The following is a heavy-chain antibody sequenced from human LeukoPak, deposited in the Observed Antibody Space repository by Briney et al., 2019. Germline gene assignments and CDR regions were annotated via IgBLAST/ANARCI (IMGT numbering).Heavy chain of an antibody. V-gene: IGHV5-51*01. Sequence: GESLKISCKCSGXSFTSYCIGWVRQMPGKGLEGMGMIYPGDSDTRYSPSLQGQVTISADKSISTAYLQWSSLKASDTAIYYCARHRGYCSGDSCYNYYFDYWGQGTLVTVSS. D-gene: IGHD2-15*01. J-gene: IGHJ4*02. CDR2: IYPGDSDT. CDR1: GXSFTSYC. CDR3: ARHRGYCSGDSCYNYYFDY.